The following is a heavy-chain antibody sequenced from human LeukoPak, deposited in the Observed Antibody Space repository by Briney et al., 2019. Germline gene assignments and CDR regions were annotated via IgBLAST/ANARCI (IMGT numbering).Heavy chain of an antibody. CDR2: ISSSGDAI. D-gene: IGHD1-14*01. CDR1: GFTFSDYY. V-gene: IGHV3-11*04. J-gene: IGHJ6*03. Sequence: PGGCLRLSCAASGFTFSDYYMSWIRQAPGKGLEWVSYISSSGDAIYYADSVKGRFTISRDNAKNSLYLQMNSLRADDTAVYYCARELGIDYYYYYMDVWGKGTTVTVSS. CDR3: ARELGIDYYYYYMDV.